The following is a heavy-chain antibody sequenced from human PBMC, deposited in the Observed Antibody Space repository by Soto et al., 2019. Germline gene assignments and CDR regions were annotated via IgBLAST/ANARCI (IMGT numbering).Heavy chain of an antibody. D-gene: IGHD6-19*01. CDR2: TDYSGNT. CDR1: SDSISSYY. V-gene: IGHV4-59*08. CDR3: ARAVGDPLYYLDY. Sequence: QVQLQESGPGLVRPSETLSLTCTVSSDSISSYYWIWIRQSPGKGLEWIGYTDYSGNTNYNPSLKSRVTRAGDTSKNQFSLRLSSVPAADTAVYYCARAVGDPLYYLDYWGQGTLVTVSS. J-gene: IGHJ4*02.